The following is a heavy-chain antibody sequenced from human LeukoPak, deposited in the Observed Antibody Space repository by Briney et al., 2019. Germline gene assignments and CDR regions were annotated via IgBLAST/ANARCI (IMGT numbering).Heavy chain of an antibody. CDR2: LSSNGGST. V-gene: IGHV3-64D*06. J-gene: IGHJ4*02. CDR1: GFTFSSYS. Sequence: GGSLRLSCSASGFTFSSYSMHWVRQTPGKGLEYVSALSSNGGSTYYADSVKGRFTISRDNSKNTLYLQMSSLRAEDTAVYYCVKGYCSSISCYEDYWGQGTLVTVSS. D-gene: IGHD2-2*01. CDR3: VKGYCSSISCYEDY.